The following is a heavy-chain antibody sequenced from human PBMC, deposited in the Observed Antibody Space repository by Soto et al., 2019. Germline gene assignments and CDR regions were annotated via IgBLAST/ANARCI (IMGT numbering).Heavy chain of an antibody. D-gene: IGHD3-10*01. CDR2: ILYDGSNK. Sequence: TGGSLRLSCAASGFTFSSYSMHWVRQAPCKGLEWLAVILYDGSNKYYADSVKGRFTISRDNSKKSLYLQMTNLRADDTAVYYCVGRVGSTLRYWGQGTLVTVSS. CDR3: VGRVGSTLRY. V-gene: IGHV3-30*04. CDR1: GFTFSSYS. J-gene: IGHJ1*01.